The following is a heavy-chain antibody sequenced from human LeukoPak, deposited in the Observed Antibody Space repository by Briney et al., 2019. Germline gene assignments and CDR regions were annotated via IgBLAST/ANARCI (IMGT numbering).Heavy chain of an antibody. D-gene: IGHD5-12*01. CDR3: ARHLSGYYYLHYYYYYYMDV. J-gene: IGHJ6*03. V-gene: IGHV4-59*08. Sequence: PSETLSLTCTVSGGSMSSYYWSWIRQPPGKGLEWVGFIYTSGSTNYNPSLRSRVTISVDTSKNQFSLKLSSVTAADTAVYYCARHLSGYYYLHYYYYYYMDVWGKGTTVTVSS. CDR2: IYTSGST. CDR1: GGSMSSYY.